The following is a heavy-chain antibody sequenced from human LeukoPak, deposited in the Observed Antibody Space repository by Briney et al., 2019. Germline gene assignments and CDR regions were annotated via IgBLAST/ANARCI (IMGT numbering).Heavy chain of an antibody. CDR1: GGSISSYY. CDR2: IYYSGST. J-gene: IGHJ4*02. CDR3: ARHADNWNDSGYFDY. D-gene: IGHD1-20*01. Sequence: ASETLSLTCTVSGGSISSYYWSWIRQPPGKGLEWIGYIYYSGSTNYNPSLKSRVTISVDTSKNQFSLKLSSVTAADTAAYYCARHADNWNDSGYFDYWGQGTLVTVSS. V-gene: IGHV4-59*08.